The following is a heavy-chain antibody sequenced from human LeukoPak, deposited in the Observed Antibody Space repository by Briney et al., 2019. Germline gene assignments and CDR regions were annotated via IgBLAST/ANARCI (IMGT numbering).Heavy chain of an antibody. Sequence: PSETLSLTCAVYGGSFSGYYWSWIRQPPGKGLEWIGEINHSGSTNYNPSLKSRVTISVDTSKNQFSLKLSSVTAADTAVYYCASSPAYYDFWSGTPSSNPLFDAFDIWGQGTMVTVSS. CDR2: INHSGST. V-gene: IGHV4-34*01. D-gene: IGHD3-3*01. J-gene: IGHJ3*02. CDR1: GGSFSGYY. CDR3: ASSPAYYDFWSGTPSSNPLFDAFDI.